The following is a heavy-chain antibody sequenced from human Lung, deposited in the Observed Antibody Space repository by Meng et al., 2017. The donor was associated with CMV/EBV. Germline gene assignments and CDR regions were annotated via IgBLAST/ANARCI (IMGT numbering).Heavy chain of an antibody. D-gene: IGHD3-22*01. V-gene: IGHV3-43D*04. Sequence: SXAASGFSFDDYAMHWVRQAPGKGLEWVSLITWDGISTYYADSVKGRFTISRDNSKNFLYLEMHSLRAEDSAFYYCAKDNDYDSSGYYFDYWGQGTXVTVSS. CDR1: GFSFDDYA. CDR3: AKDNDYDSSGYYFDY. CDR2: ITWDGIST. J-gene: IGHJ4*02.